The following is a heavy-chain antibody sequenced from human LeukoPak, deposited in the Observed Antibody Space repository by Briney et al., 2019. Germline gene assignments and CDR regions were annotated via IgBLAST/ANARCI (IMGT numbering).Heavy chain of an antibody. J-gene: IGHJ5*02. V-gene: IGHV4-61*02. CDR2: IYTSGST. CDR1: GGSISSGSYY. D-gene: IGHD6-13*01. CDR3: AREPGRNSSRP. Sequence: SETLSLTCTVSGGSISSGSYYWSWIRQPAGKGLEWIGRIYTSGSTNYNPSLKSRVTISVDTSKNQFSLKLSSVTAADTAVYYCAREPGRNSSRPWGQGTLVTVSS.